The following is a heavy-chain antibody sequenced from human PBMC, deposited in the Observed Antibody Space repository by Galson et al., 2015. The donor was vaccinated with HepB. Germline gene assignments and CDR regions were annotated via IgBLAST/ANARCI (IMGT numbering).Heavy chain of an antibody. V-gene: IGHV1-58*02. CDR2: IVVGSGNT. D-gene: IGHD3-9*01. J-gene: IGHJ3*02. CDR1: GFTFTSSA. Sequence: SVKVSCKASGFTFTSSAMQWVRQARGQRLEWIGWIVVGSGNTNYAQKFQERVTITRDMSTSTAYMELSSLRSEDTAVYYCAAVVHSNILTGYYAFDIWGQGTMVTVSS. CDR3: AAVVHSNILTGYYAFDI.